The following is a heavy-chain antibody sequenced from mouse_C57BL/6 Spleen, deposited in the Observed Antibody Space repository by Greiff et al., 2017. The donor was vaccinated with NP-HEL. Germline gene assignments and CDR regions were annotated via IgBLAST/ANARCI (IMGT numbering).Heavy chain of an antibody. Sequence: EVQRVESGAELVRPGASVKLSCTASGFNIKDYYMHWVKQRPEQGLEWIGRIDPEDGDTEYAPKFQGKATMTADTSSNTAYLQLSSLTSEDTAVYYCTTGYYGSSSWFAYWGQGTLVTVSA. CDR3: TTGYYGSSSWFAY. CDR2: IDPEDGDT. J-gene: IGHJ3*01. CDR1: GFNIKDYY. V-gene: IGHV14-1*01. D-gene: IGHD1-1*01.